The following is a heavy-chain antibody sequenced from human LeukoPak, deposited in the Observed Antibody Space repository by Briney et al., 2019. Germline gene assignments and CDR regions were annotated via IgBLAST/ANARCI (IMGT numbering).Heavy chain of an antibody. Sequence: SETLSLTCSVSGGSLSSYHWSWIRQSPGKGLEWLGYIYYTGSTNYNPSLKRRVTISVDTSKNQFSLKLSSVTAADTAVYYCALIAVAGRSGGVDYWGQGTLVTVSS. V-gene: IGHV4-59*08. D-gene: IGHD6-19*01. CDR3: ALIAVAGRSGGVDY. J-gene: IGHJ4*02. CDR1: GGSLSSYH. CDR2: IYYTGST.